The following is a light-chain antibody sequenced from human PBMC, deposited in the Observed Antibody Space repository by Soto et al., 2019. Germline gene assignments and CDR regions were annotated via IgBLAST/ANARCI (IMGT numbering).Light chain of an antibody. CDR2: VAS. Sequence: DTQLTQSPSFLSASVGDRVTITCRASQGISSYLAWYQQKPGKAPKFLIYVASTLQSGVPSRFSGSGSETEFTLTISSLQPEDFATYYCQQVNSYPITFGQGTRLEIK. CDR1: QGISSY. CDR3: QQVNSYPIT. V-gene: IGKV1-9*01. J-gene: IGKJ5*01.